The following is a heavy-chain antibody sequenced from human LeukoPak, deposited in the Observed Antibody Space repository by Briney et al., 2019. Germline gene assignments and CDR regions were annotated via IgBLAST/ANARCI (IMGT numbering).Heavy chain of an antibody. CDR2: MNPNSGNT. CDR1: GYTFTSYD. CDR3: ARGPGNDFWGADNYYYYMDV. J-gene: IGHJ6*03. V-gene: IGHV1-8*03. Sequence: GASVKVSCKASGYTFTSYDINWVRQATGQGLEWMGWMNPNSGNTGYAQKFQGRVTITRNTSISTAYMELSSLRSEDTAVYYCARGPGNDFWGADNYYYYMDVWGKGTTVTVSS. D-gene: IGHD3-3*01.